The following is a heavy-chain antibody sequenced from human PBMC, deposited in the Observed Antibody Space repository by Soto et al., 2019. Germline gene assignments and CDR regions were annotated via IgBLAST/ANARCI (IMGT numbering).Heavy chain of an antibody. J-gene: IGHJ6*03. CDR2: IYHSGNT. V-gene: IGHV4-4*02. CDR1: SGSISSSNW. CDR3: ARGNYMDV. Sequence: SETLSLTCAVSSGSISSSNWWSWVRQPPGKGLEWIGEIYHSGNTNYNPSLKSRVTISLEKSRNQFSLKLSSVTAADTAVYYCARGNYMDVWGKGTTVTVSS.